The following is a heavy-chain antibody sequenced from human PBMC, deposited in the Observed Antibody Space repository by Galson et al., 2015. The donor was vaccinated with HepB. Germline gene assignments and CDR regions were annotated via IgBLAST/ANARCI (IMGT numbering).Heavy chain of an antibody. CDR3: AKDPIVRMTGFYGMDV. J-gene: IGHJ6*02. D-gene: IGHD2-8*01. CDR2: ISNDGSYQ. V-gene: IGHV3-30*18. Sequence: SLRLSCAASGFTFSSYGIHWVRQAPGMGLEWVALISNDGSYQYYADSVKGRFTISRDNSKNTLYLQMNSLRTEDTAVYYCAKDPIVRMTGFYGMDVWGQGTTVTVSS. CDR1: GFTFSSYG.